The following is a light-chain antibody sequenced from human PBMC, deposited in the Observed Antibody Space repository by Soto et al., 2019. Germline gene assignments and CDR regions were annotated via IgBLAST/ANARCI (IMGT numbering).Light chain of an antibody. V-gene: IGKV3-11*01. CDR1: QSVSSY. J-gene: IGKJ5*01. CDR3: QQRSNWPSIT. Sequence: IVVTQSAATLSLSPGERATLSCRASQSVSSYLAWYQQKPGQAPRLLLYEASNRATGIPARFSGSGSGTDFTLTTSSLEPEDFAVYYCQQRSNWPSITFGQGTRLEIK. CDR2: EAS.